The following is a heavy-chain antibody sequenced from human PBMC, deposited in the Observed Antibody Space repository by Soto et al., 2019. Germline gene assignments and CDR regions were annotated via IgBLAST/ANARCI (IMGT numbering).Heavy chain of an antibody. J-gene: IGHJ6*02. D-gene: IGHD3-3*01. CDR2: IFPGGVNI. Sequence: ASVKVSCKAIGYSFTSHYMHWVRQAPGQGLEWMGTIFPGGVNIAYAQKFQGRVTMTKDTSTSTVYMELNSLTSEDTAVYYCARDLRLDFGVVLPDYYYYGMDVWGQGTTVTVSS. CDR1: GYSFTSHY. V-gene: IGHV1-46*01. CDR3: ARDLRLDFGVVLPDYYYYGMDV.